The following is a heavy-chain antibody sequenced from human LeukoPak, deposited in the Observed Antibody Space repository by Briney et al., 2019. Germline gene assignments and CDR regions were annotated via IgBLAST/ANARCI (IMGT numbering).Heavy chain of an antibody. CDR3: ARLDYYDSSGYYGNKSDY. CDR1: GYTFTNYG. J-gene: IGHJ4*02. CDR2: ISGNNGDT. Sequence: ASVKVSCKASGYTFTNYGISWVRQAPGQGLEWMGWISGNNGDTNYAQKFQGRVTMTTDTSTSTAYMELRSLRSDDTAVYYCARLDYYDSSGYYGNKSDYWGQGTLVTVSS. V-gene: IGHV1-18*01. D-gene: IGHD3-22*01.